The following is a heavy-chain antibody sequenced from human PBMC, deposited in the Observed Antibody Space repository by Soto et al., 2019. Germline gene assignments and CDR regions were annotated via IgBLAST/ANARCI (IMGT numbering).Heavy chain of an antibody. Sequence: QVQLVESGGGVVQPGRSLRLSCAASGFTFSSYAMHWVRQAPGKGLEWVAVISYDGSNKYYADSVKGRFTISRDNSKNTLYLQMNSLRAEETGVYYCGGLRVVPAAIPGGGDGGMDVWGQGTTVTVSS. J-gene: IGHJ6*02. CDR2: ISYDGSNK. CDR1: GFTFSSYA. D-gene: IGHD2-2*01. CDR3: GGLRVVPAAIPGGGDGGMDV. V-gene: IGHV3-30-3*01.